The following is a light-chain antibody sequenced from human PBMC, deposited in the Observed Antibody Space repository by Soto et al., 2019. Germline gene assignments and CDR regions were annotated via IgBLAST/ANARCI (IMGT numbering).Light chain of an antibody. V-gene: IGKV3-11*01. CDR3: QQRSNWPPVIT. CDR2: DAS. Sequence: EIVLTQSPATLSLSPGERATLSCRASQSVSTYLAWYQLKPGQPPRLLIFDASNRATGIPARFSGSGSGTDFTLTISSLEPEDFAVYYCQQRSNWPPVITFGQGTRLEIK. J-gene: IGKJ5*01. CDR1: QSVSTY.